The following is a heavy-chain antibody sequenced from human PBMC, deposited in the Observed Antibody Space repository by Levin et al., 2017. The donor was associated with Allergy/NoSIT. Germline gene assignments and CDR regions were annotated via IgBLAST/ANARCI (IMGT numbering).Heavy chain of an antibody. CDR3: ARSLAPPAEWELPYTHYYYYGMDG. J-gene: IGHJ6*02. CDR2: IIPIFGTA. V-gene: IGHV1-69*13. Sequence: ASVKVSCKASGGTFSSYAISWVRQAPGQGLEWMGGIIPIFGTANYAQKFQGRVTITADESTSTAYMELSSLRSEDTAVYYCARSLAPPAEWELPYTHYYYYGMDGWGQGTTVTVSS. D-gene: IGHD1-26*01. CDR1: GGTFSSYA.